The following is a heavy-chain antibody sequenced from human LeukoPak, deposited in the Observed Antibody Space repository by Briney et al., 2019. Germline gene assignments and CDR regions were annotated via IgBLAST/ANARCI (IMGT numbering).Heavy chain of an antibody. CDR1: GFTFGTYT. CDR2: ISISSTNR. Sequence: GGSLRLSCAASGFTFGTYTMNWVRQAPGKGLEWVSSISISSTNRYYADSVKGRFTISRDNSKNTLYLQMNSLRAEDTAVYYCARPLMTTVTNDAFDIWGQGTMVTVSS. V-gene: IGHV3-21*01. J-gene: IGHJ3*02. CDR3: ARPLMTTVTNDAFDI. D-gene: IGHD4-17*01.